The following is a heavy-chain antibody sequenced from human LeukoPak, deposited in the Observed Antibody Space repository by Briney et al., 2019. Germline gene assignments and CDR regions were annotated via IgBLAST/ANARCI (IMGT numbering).Heavy chain of an antibody. CDR1: GYSFTSYW. Sequence: RPGESLKISCKGSGYSFTSYWIGWVRQMPGKGLEWMGIIYPGDSDIRYSPSFQGQVTISADKSISTAYLQWSSLKASDTAMYYCARQNIVGATRNYYGMDVWGQGTTVTVSS. J-gene: IGHJ6*02. CDR3: ARQNIVGATRNYYGMDV. CDR2: IYPGDSDI. D-gene: IGHD1-26*01. V-gene: IGHV5-51*01.